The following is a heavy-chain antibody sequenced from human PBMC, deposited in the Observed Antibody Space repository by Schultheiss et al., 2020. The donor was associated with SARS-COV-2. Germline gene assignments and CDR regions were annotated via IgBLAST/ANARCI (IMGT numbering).Heavy chain of an antibody. Sequence: GGSLRLSCAASGFTFSSYDMNWVRQAPGKGLEWVSYISTSGSSIYYADSVKGRFTISRDDAKKSLYLQMNSLRAEDTALYHCARDVYGVGGENYMDVWGKGTTVTVSS. CDR3: ARDVYGVGGENYMDV. J-gene: IGHJ6*03. CDR2: ISTSGSSI. V-gene: IGHV3-48*03. CDR1: GFTFSSYD. D-gene: IGHD4-17*01.